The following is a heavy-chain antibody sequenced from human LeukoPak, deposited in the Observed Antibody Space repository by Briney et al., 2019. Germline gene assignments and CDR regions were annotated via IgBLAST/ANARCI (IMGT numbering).Heavy chain of an antibody. CDR1: GGSISSSSYY. CDR2: IYYSGST. J-gene: IGHJ4*02. CDR3: ARRWSGSYHLSPFDY. V-gene: IGHV4-39*01. D-gene: IGHD1-26*01. Sequence: PSETLSLTCTVSGGSISSSSYYWGWIRQPPGKGLEGIGSIYYSGSTYYNPSLKSRVTISVDTSKNQFSLKLSSVTAADTAVYYCARRWSGSYHLSPFDYWGQGPLVPVSS.